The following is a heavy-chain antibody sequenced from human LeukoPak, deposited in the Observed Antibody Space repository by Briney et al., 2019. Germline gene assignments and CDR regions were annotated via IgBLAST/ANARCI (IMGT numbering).Heavy chain of an antibody. D-gene: IGHD6-6*01. CDR1: GYTFTSYY. CDR3: ARDESIAVAVY. Sequence: ASVKVSCTASGYTFTSYYMHWVRQAPGQGLEWMGWISAYNGNTNYAQKLQGRVTMTTDTSTSTAYMELRSLRSDDTAVYYCARDESIAVAVYWGQGTLVTVSS. V-gene: IGHV1-18*04. CDR2: ISAYNGNT. J-gene: IGHJ4*02.